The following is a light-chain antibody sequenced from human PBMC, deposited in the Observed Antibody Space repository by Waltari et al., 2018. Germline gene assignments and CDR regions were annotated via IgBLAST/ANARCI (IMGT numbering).Light chain of an antibody. CDR3: SSYAGRTTFVV. J-gene: IGLJ2*01. CDR2: EVT. CDR1: SSDIATYPL. V-gene: IGLV2-23*02. Sequence: QSALTQPASVSGSPGQSVTISCTGSSSDIATYPLVPWYQQHPGEVPKLIIHEVTKRPSGVSNRFSGSKSGSTASLTISGLQAEDEADYFCSSYAGRTTFVVFGGGTRLTVL.